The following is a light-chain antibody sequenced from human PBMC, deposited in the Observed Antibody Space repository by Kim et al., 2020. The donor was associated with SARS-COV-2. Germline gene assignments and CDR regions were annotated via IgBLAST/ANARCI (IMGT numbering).Light chain of an antibody. J-gene: IGLJ2*01. CDR2: VNSDGSH. CDR3: QTWDTGIQV. Sequence: QLVLTQSPSASASLGASVKLTCTLSRGHTNAIAWHQQQPGKGPRYLMKVNSDGSHIKGDGIPDRFSGSRSGAEHYLTISSLQSEDEADYYCQTWDTGIQVFGGGTQLTV. CDR1: RGHTNA. V-gene: IGLV4-69*01.